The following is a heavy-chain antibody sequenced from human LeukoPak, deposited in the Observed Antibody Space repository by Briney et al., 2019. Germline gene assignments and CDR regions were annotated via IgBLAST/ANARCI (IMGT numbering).Heavy chain of an antibody. J-gene: IGHJ4*02. Sequence: GGSLRLSCLGSGLALRNYHVTWVRQAPWKGLEWVAAITETGDSHYADSVKGRLTISRENAKNSVYLQMNPLRADDTAVYYCAATGRWGQGTLVAVSS. CDR3: AATGR. CDR2: ITETGDS. V-gene: IGHV3-69-1*02. CDR1: GLALRNYH.